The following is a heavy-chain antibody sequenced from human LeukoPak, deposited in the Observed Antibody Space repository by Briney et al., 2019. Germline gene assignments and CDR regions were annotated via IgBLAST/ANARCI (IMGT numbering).Heavy chain of an antibody. CDR2: IGISSGNT. D-gene: IGHD5-12*01. Sequence: PGGSLRLSCAVSGFNFIDYSMNWVRQAPGKGLKWIAYIGISSGNTKYADSVKGRFTISRDKARNSLYLQMNSLRVEDTAEYYCARDHRYAFDNWGHGTLVTVSS. V-gene: IGHV3-48*01. CDR1: GFNFIDYS. CDR3: ARDHRYAFDN. J-gene: IGHJ4*01.